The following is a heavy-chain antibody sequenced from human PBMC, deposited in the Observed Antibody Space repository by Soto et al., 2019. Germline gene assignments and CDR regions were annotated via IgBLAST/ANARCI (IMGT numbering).Heavy chain of an antibody. D-gene: IGHD6-13*01. CDR1: VYTFTSYG. V-gene: IGHV1-18*01. Sequence: VXSVKVSCKASVYTFTSYGISWVRQAPGQGLEWMGWISAYNGNTNYAQKLQGRVTMTTDTSTSTAYMELRSLRSDDTAVYYCARGAAAGTRWFDPWGQGTLVTVSS. CDR2: ISAYNGNT. CDR3: ARGAAAGTRWFDP. J-gene: IGHJ5*02.